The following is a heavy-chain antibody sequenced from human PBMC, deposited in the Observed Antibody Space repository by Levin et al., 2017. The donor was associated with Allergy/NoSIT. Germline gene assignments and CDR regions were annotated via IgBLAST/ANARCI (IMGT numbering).Heavy chain of an antibody. CDR1: GFTFGDYA. CDR3: ARGRAPGYTYGTFDY. D-gene: IGHD5-18*01. CDR2: IRSNAYGGTT. V-gene: IGHV3-49*03. J-gene: IGHJ4*02. Sequence: GESLKISCSASGFTFGDYAMSWFRQAPGKGLQWVGYIRSNAYGGTTEYAASVKGRLTISREDSKGIAYLQMNSLETEDTAVYFCARGRAPGYTYGTFDYWGQGTLVTVSS.